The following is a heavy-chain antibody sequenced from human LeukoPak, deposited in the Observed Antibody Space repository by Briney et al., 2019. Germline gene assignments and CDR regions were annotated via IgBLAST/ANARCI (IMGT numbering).Heavy chain of an antibody. D-gene: IGHD3-9*01. J-gene: IGHJ3*02. V-gene: IGHV4-34*01. Sequence: SETLSLTCAVYGGSFSGYYWSWIGQPPGKGLEWIGEINHSGSTNYNPSLKSRVTISVDTSKNQFSLKLSSVTAADTAVYYCAREMYYDILTGYWNAFDIWGQGTMVTVSS. CDR1: GGSFSGYY. CDR3: AREMYYDILTGYWNAFDI. CDR2: INHSGST.